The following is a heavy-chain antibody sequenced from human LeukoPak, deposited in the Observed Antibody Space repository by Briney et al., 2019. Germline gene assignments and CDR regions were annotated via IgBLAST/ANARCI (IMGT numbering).Heavy chain of an antibody. Sequence: PGGSLRLSCVASGFTFSTYSMNWVRQAPGKGLEWVSSISSGSDYIYYADSVEGRLTISRDNAKNSLYLQMNSLRAEDTALYYCAKGPYYYDSSGYLGYWGQGTLVTVSS. CDR2: ISSGSDYI. CDR3: AKGPYYYDSSGYLGY. D-gene: IGHD3-22*01. V-gene: IGHV3-21*04. J-gene: IGHJ4*02. CDR1: GFTFSTYS.